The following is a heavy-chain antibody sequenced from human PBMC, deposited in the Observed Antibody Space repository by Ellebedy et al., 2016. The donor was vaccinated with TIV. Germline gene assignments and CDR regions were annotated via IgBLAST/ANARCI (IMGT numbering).Heavy chain of an antibody. CDR2: INSDGSST. Sequence: GESLKISXAASGFTFSSYAMSWVRQAPGKGLEWVSRINSDGSSTSYADSVKGRFTISRDNAKNTLYLQMNSLRAEDTAVYYCARDRGSYDFGFDYWGQGTLVTVSS. V-gene: IGHV3-74*01. CDR1: GFTFSSYA. CDR3: ARDRGSYDFGFDY. J-gene: IGHJ4*02. D-gene: IGHD1-26*01.